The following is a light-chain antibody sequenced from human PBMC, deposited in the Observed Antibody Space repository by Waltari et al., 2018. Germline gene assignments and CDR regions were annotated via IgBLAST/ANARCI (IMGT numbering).Light chain of an antibody. V-gene: IGKV2-30*01. CDR1: QSLVYSDGNTY. CDR3: QQLNSYPRYT. Sequence: DVVMTQSPLSLPVTLGQPASISCRSSQSLVYSDGNTYLNWFQQRPGQSPRRLIYKVSKRDAGVPSRFSGSGSGTEFTLTISSLQPEDFATYYCQQLNSYPRYTFGQGTKLEIK. CDR2: KVS. J-gene: IGKJ2*01.